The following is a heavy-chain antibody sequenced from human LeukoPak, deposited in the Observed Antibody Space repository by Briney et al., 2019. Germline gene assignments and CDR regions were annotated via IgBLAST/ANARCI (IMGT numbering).Heavy chain of an antibody. CDR3: AKEVGYCSSTSCSSRYFQH. CDR2: INRNSGGT. CDR1: GYTFTGYY. Sequence: ASVKVSCRASGYTFTGYYIHWVRQAPGQGLEWMGWINRNSGGTNYAQKFQGRVTMTRDTSISTAYMELSRLRSDDTAVYYCAKEVGYCSSTSCSSRYFQHWGQGTLVTVSS. D-gene: IGHD2-2*01. J-gene: IGHJ1*01. V-gene: IGHV1-2*02.